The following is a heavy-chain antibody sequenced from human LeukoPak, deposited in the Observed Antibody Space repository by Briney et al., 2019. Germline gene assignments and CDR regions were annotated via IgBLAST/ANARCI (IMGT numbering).Heavy chain of an antibody. CDR2: IRYDGSNK. J-gene: IGHJ4*02. Sequence: GGSLRLSCAASGFTFSSYGMHWVRQAPGKGLEWVAFIRYDGSNKYYADSVKGRFTISRDNSKNTLYVQMNSLRAEDTAVYYCAKAPVSKYYDFWSGYYSDYWGQGTLVTVSS. V-gene: IGHV3-30*02. CDR1: GFTFSSYG. D-gene: IGHD3-3*01. CDR3: AKAPVSKYYDFWSGYYSDY.